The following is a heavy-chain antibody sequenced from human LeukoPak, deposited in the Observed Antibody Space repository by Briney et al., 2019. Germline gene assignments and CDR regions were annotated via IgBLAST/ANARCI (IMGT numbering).Heavy chain of an antibody. Sequence: GGSLRLSCAASGFDFSNYVMAWVRQAPGKGLEWVAGITSSGGITYYADSVKDRFTISRDNSKNTLSLQMNSLRAEDTAVYYCAKGRGTTVTSAANYWGQGTLVTVSS. J-gene: IGHJ4*02. V-gene: IGHV3-23*01. D-gene: IGHD4-17*01. CDR3: AKGRGTTVTSAANY. CDR1: GFDFSNYV. CDR2: ITSSGGIT.